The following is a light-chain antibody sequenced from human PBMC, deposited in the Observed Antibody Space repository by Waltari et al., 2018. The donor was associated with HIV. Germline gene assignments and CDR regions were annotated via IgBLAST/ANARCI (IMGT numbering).Light chain of an antibody. Sequence: DIVMTQSPLSLPVTPGEPASISCRSSQSLLPSNRYNYLDWYLQKPGQSPQLLIYLGSNRASGVPDRFSGSGSGTDFTLKISRVEAEDVGVYYCMQALQTPRTFGQGTKVEIK. CDR2: LGS. CDR3: MQALQTPRT. J-gene: IGKJ1*01. CDR1: QSLLPSNRYNY. V-gene: IGKV2-28*01.